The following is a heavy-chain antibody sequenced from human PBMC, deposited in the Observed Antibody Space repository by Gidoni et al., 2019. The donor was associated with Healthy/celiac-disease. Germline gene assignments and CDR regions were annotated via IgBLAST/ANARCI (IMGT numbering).Heavy chain of an antibody. V-gene: IGHV3-23*01. CDR2: ISGSGGST. J-gene: IGHJ4*02. CDR3: AKGGTYYDFWSGHELDY. CDR1: GCTFSSEA. Sequence: EVQLLESGGGLVQPGGSLRLSCAASGCTFSSEAMSWVRQAPGKGLEWVSAISGSGGSTYYADSVKGRFTISRDNSKNTLYLQMNSLRAEDTAVYYCAKGGTYYDFWSGHELDYWGQGTLVTVSS. D-gene: IGHD3-3*01.